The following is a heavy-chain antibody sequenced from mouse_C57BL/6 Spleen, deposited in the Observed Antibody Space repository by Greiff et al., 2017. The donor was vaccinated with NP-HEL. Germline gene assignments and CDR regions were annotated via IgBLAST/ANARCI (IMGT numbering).Heavy chain of an antibody. CDR1: GFNIKDYY. Sequence: VQLQQSGAELVKPGASVKLSCTASGFNIKDYYMHWVKQTTEQGLEWIGRIDPEDGETKSAPKFQGKATIPADTSSNTASLQLSSLTSEDTAVYYGARNGGSSPAWFADWGQGALVTVSA. V-gene: IGHV14-2*01. J-gene: IGHJ3*01. CDR2: IDPEDGET. CDR3: ARNGGSSPAWFAD. D-gene: IGHD1-1*01.